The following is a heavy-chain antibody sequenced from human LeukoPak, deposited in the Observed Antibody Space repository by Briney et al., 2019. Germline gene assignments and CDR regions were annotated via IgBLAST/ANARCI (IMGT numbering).Heavy chain of an antibody. Sequence: SETLSLTCTVSGDSISTSSYYWGWIRQPPGKGLEWIGSFFFGGSTHCNPSLKSRVTISVDTSKNQFSLKLSSVIAADTAVYYCARERDIVLTWGQGTLVTVSS. J-gene: IGHJ5*02. CDR1: GDSISTSSYY. CDR2: FFFGGST. CDR3: ARERDIVLT. D-gene: IGHD2-8*01. V-gene: IGHV4-39*07.